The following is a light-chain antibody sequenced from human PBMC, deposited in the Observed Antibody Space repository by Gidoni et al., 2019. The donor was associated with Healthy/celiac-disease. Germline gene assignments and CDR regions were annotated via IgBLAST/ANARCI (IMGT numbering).Light chain of an antibody. J-gene: IGKJ5*01. V-gene: IGKV1-39*01. CDR3: QQSYSTPPIT. CDR1: QSISSY. CDR2: AAS. Sequence: DIQMTQSPSSLSASVGERVTITCRASQSISSYLNWYQQKPGKAPKLLIDAASSLQSGVPARFSGSGSGTDFTLTISSLQPEDFATYYCQQSYSTPPITFGQGTRLEIK.